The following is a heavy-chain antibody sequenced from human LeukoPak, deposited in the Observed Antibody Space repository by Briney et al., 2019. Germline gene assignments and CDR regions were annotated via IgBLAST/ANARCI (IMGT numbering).Heavy chain of an antibody. CDR2: IIPIFGTA. Sequence: ASVTVSFKASGGTFSSYAISWVRQAPGQGLEWMGGIIPIFGTANYAQKFQGRVTITADESTSTAYMELSSVRSEDTAVYYCARGGYGNYGWGQGTMVTVSS. V-gene: IGHV1-69*13. CDR3: ARGGYGNYG. J-gene: IGHJ4*02. CDR1: GGTFSSYA. D-gene: IGHD4-11*01.